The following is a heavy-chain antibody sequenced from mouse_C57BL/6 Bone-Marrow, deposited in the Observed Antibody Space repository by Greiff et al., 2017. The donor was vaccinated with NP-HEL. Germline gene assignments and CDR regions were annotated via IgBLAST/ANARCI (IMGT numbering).Heavy chain of an antibody. Sequence: QVQLQQPGAELVRPGSSVKLSCQASGYTFTSYWMDWVKQRPGQGLEWIGNIYPSDSETHYNQKFKDKATLTVDKSSSTAYMQLSSLTSEDSAVYYCARSGYYGSSLYWYFDVWGTGTTVTVSS. V-gene: IGHV1-61*01. CDR3: ARSGYYGSSLYWYFDV. D-gene: IGHD1-1*01. CDR2: IYPSDSET. CDR1: GYTFTSYW. J-gene: IGHJ1*03.